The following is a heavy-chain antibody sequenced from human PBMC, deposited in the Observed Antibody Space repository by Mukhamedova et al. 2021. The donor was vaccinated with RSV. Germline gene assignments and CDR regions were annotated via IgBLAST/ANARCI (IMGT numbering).Heavy chain of an antibody. CDR2: ISYDGSNK. CDR1: SSYA. D-gene: IGHD2-8*01. Sequence: SSYAMHWVRQAPGKGLEWVAVISYDGSNKYYADSVKGRFTISRDNSKNTLYLQMNSLRAEDTAVYYCAMDFGMVWGQGTRGTVSS. CDR3: AMDFGMV. J-gene: IGHJ4*02. V-gene: IGHV3-30*04.